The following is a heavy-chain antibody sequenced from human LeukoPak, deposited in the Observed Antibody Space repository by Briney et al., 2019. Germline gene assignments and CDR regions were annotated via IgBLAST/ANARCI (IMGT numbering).Heavy chain of an antibody. Sequence: GGSLRLSCTASGFTFSSYWMHWVRQAPGKGLVWVSRINSDGSSTSYADSVKGRFTISRDNAKNSLYLQMNSLSAEDTAVYYCASSSWYDSPGVVWGKGTTVTVSS. CDR2: INSDGSST. J-gene: IGHJ6*04. V-gene: IGHV3-74*01. D-gene: IGHD6-13*01. CDR1: GFTFSSYW. CDR3: ASSSWYDSPGVV.